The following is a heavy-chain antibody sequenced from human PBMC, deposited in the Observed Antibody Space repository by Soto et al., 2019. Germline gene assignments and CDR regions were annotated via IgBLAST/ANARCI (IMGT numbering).Heavy chain of an antibody. V-gene: IGHV3-7*05. D-gene: IGHD2-2*01. J-gene: IGHJ6*02. CDR2: IKQDGSEK. CDR3: CRGYGRRDSLCYYGMDV. CDR1: GFTLSSYW. Sequence: GGSLRLSCAASGFTLSSYWMSWVRQAPGKGLEWVANIKQDGSEKYYVDSVKGRFTISRDNAKNSLYLQMNSLRAEDTALYYCCRGYGRRDSLCYYGMDVWGQGTTVTVSS.